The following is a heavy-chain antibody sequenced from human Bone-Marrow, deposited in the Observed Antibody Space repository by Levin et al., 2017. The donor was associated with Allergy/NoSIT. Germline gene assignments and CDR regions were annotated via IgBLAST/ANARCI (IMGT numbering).Heavy chain of an antibody. V-gene: IGHV3-30*03. D-gene: IGHD3-10*01. CDR1: GFTFNIHG. Sequence: LSLTCAGSGFTFNIHGIHWVRQAPGEGLEWVAGISNDGSNQYYAASVKGRFTISRDNSKNILYLQMSSLRPEDTAIFYCARDFGSKGDGAFDVWGQGTMVTVSS. CDR3: ARDFGSKGDGAFDV. J-gene: IGHJ3*01. CDR2: ISNDGSNQ.